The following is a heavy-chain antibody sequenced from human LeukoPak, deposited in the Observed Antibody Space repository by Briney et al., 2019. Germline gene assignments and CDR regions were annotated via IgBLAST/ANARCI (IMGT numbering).Heavy chain of an antibody. Sequence: ESSETLSLTCTVSGGSISSYYWSWIRHPPGKGLEWIGYNYYTGSTTNYNPSLKSRVTISVDTFKNQFSLNLSSVTAADTAVYYCARHLSVAATGIDHWGQGTLVTVSS. V-gene: IGHV4-59*08. CDR1: GGSISSYY. D-gene: IGHD6-19*01. J-gene: IGHJ4*02. CDR3: ARHLSVAATGIDH. CDR2: NYYTGSTT.